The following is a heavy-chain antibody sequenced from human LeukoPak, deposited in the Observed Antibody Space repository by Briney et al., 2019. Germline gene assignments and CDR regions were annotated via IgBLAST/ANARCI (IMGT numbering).Heavy chain of an antibody. CDR2: ISDSGRTI. D-gene: IGHD6-19*01. Sequence: GGSLRLSCAASGFTFSSYNMNWVRQAPGKGLEWVSYISDSGRTIYYADSVKGRFTISRDNAKNSLYLQMNSLGAGDTAIYYCARGAGWYDIDNWGQGALVTVSS. J-gene: IGHJ4*02. CDR3: ARGAGWYDIDN. CDR1: GFTFSSYN. V-gene: IGHV3-48*01.